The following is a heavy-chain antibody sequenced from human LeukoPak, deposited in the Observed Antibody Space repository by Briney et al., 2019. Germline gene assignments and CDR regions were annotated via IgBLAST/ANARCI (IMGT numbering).Heavy chain of an antibody. V-gene: IGHV4-39*07. CDR2: IYYSGST. CDR3: ARDAYSSSWYWFDP. D-gene: IGHD6-13*01. J-gene: IGHJ5*02. Sequence: PSETLSLTCTVSGGSISSSSYYWGWIRQPPGQGLEWIGRIYYSGSTYYNPSLKSRVTKSVDTSKNQFSLKLSSVTAADTAVYYCARDAYSSSWYWFDPWGQGTLVTVSS. CDR1: GGSISSSSYY.